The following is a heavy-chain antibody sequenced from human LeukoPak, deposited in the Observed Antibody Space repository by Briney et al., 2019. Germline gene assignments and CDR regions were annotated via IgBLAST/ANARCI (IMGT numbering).Heavy chain of an antibody. J-gene: IGHJ4*02. CDR2: IGIDSGNT. D-gene: IGHD1-1*01. CDR1: GFTFSDYS. Sequence: GGSLRLSCAASGFTFSDYSMSWVRQAPGKGLEWLSYIGIDSGNTNYADSVKGRFTISGDKAKNSLYLQMNSLRVEDTAVYYCARDYNYAFDNWGGETLLTVSS. V-gene: IGHV3-11*06. CDR3: ARDYNYAFDN.